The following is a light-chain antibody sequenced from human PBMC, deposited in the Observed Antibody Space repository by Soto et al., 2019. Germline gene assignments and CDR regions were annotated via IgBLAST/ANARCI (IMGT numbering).Light chain of an antibody. CDR3: QQYGSSGT. J-gene: IGKJ1*01. V-gene: IGKV3-20*01. CDR1: QSVSSSY. Sequence: EIVLTQSPGTLSLSPGERATLSCRSSQSVSSSYLAWYQQKPGQAPRLLIFGASGRATGIPDRFSGSGSGTDFTLTISGLEPEDFAVYYCQQYGSSGTFGQGTKVDI. CDR2: GAS.